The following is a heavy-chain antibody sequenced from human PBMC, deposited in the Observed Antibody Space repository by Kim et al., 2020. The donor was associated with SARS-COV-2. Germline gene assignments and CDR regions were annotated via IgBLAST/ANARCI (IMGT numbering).Heavy chain of an antibody. Sequence: SVKVSCKASGGTFSSYAISWVRQAPGQGLEWMGGIIPIFGTANYAQEFQGRVTITADESTSTAYMELSSLRSEDTAVYYCARESIAVAGENYFDYWGQGTMVTVSS. CDR2: IIPIFGTA. J-gene: IGHJ4*02. CDR1: GGTFSSYA. D-gene: IGHD6-19*01. CDR3: ARESIAVAGENYFDY. V-gene: IGHV1-69*13.